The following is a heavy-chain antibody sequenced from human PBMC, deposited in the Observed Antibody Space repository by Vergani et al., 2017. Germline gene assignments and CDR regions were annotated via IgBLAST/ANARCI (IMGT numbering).Heavy chain of an antibody. V-gene: IGHV4-31*03. CDR1: GGSISSGGYY. CDR2: IYYSGST. D-gene: IGHD1-26*01. J-gene: IGHJ6*03. CDR3: GRIRRGATYYYYYMDV. Sequence: QVQLQESGPGRVKPSQTLSLTCTVSGGSISSGGYYWSWIRQHPGKGLEWIGYIYYSGSTYYNPSLKSRVTISVDTSKNQFSLKLSSVTAADTAVYYCGRIRRGATYYYYYMDVWGKGTTVTVSS.